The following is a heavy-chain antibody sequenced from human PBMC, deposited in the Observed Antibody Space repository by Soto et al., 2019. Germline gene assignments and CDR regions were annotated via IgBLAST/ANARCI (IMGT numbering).Heavy chain of an antibody. Sequence: GGSLRLSCAASGFTVSSNYMSWVRQAPGKGLEWVSVLYSGGDTYYADSVKGRFTISRDNSKNTLYLQMNSLRAEDTAVHYCARAEGGYCATTSCYVDYWGQGTLVTVSS. V-gene: IGHV3-53*01. D-gene: IGHD2-2*01. CDR1: GFTVSSNY. CDR3: ARAEGGYCATTSCYVDY. CDR2: LYSGGDT. J-gene: IGHJ4*02.